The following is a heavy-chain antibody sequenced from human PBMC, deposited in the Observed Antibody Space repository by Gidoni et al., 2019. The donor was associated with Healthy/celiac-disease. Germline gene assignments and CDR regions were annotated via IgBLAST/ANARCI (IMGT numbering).Heavy chain of an antibody. CDR2: IYYSGST. CDR1: GGSISSSSYY. V-gene: IGHV4-39*01. D-gene: IGHD2-2*01. J-gene: IGHJ4*02. CDR3: ARHANGGVVVPAAHPYYFDY. Sequence: QLQLQESGPVLVKSSETLSLTCPVSGGSISSSSYYWGWIRQPPGKGLEWIGSIYYSGSTYYKPSLKRRVTIDVDTSKNQFSLKLSSVTAADTAVYYCARHANGGVVVPAAHPYYFDYWGQGTLVTVSS.